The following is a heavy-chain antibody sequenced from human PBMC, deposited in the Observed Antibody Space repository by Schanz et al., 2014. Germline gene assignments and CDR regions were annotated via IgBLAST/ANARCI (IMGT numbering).Heavy chain of an antibody. J-gene: IGHJ5*02. CDR1: RSTFSSFG. V-gene: IGHV1-69*04. CDR2: IIPSLGLA. CDR3: ARDRRRYCSTASCLHDNWFDP. D-gene: IGHD2-2*01. Sequence: QVQLVQSGAEVKKPGSSVKDSCKASRSTFSSFGINWVRQAPGQGLECMGRIIPSLGLAKYEHEFQDKVTITADTATTTAYMERRSLRPDDTAVYYCARDRRRYCSTASCLHDNWFDPWGQGTLVIVSA.